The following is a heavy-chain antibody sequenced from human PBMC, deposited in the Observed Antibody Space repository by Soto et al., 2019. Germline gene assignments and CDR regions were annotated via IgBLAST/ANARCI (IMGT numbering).Heavy chain of an antibody. CDR2: TYYRSKWYN. CDR3: ARALYTYSSGWYQAYHGMGV. Sequence: SQTLSLTCAISGDSVSSNSAAWNWLRQSPSRGLEWLGRTYYRSKWYNDYAVSVKSRITINPDTSKNQFSLQLNSVTPEDTAVYYCARALYTYSSGWYQAYHGMGVWGQGTTVTVSS. V-gene: IGHV6-1*01. CDR1: GDSVSSNSAA. D-gene: IGHD6-19*01. J-gene: IGHJ6*02.